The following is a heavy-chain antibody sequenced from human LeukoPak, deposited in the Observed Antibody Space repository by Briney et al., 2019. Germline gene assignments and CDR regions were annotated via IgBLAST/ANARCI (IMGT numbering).Heavy chain of an antibody. J-gene: IGHJ4*02. CDR1: GGSFSGYY. V-gene: IGHV4-34*01. CDR3: ARHRGSGWYENFDY. Sequence: PSETLSLTCAVYGGSFSGYYWSWIRQPPGKGLEWIGEINHSGSTNYNPSLKSRVTISVDTSKNQFSLKLSSVTAADTAVYYCARHRGSGWYENFDYWGQGTLVTVSS. CDR2: INHSGST. D-gene: IGHD6-19*01.